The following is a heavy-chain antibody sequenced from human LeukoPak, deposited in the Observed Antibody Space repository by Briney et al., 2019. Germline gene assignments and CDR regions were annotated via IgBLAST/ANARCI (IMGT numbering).Heavy chain of an antibody. V-gene: IGHV3-7*01. CDR2: IRQDGAEK. CDR3: AIGGAMVF. J-gene: IGHJ4*02. CDR1: GFSFTTYW. D-gene: IGHD5-18*01. Sequence: PGGSLRLSCAASGFSFTTYWMTWGRQAPGKGLEWVANIRQDGAEKHYVDSVKGRFTISRDNAKNTLYLQMNSLSAEDTAVYYCAIGGAMVFWGPGTLVAVAS.